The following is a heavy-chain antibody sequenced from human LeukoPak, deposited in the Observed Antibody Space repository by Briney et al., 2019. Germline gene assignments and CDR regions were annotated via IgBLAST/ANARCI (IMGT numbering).Heavy chain of an antibody. J-gene: IGHJ4*02. CDR1: EFTFSHHW. Sequence: GGSLRLSCAASEFTFSHHWMNWVGQTPGKGLEWVSYISKTSNTRDYADSVKGRFTISRDNDKNSLSLQMNSLRDEDTAVYYCARDRGYSNYYDYWGQGTLVTVSS. D-gene: IGHD5-12*01. CDR2: ISKTSNTR. V-gene: IGHV3-48*02. CDR3: ARDRGYSNYYDY.